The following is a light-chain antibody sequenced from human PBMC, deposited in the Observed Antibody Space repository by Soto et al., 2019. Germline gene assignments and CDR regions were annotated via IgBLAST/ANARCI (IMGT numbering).Light chain of an antibody. CDR2: GAS. V-gene: IGKV3-20*01. CDR1: QSVSSSY. CDR3: QQYGSSEYT. Sequence: EIVLTQSPGTLSLSPGERATLSCRASQSVSSSYLAWYQQKPGQAPRLLIYGASSRATGIPDRFSGSGSGTDFTLTISRLEPXXFAVYYCQQYGSSEYTFGQGTKLEIK. J-gene: IGKJ2*01.